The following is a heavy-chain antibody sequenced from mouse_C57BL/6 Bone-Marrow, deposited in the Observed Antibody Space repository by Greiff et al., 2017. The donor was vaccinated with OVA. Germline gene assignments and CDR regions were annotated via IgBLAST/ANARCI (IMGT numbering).Heavy chain of an antibody. CDR2: SNPGSGGT. CDR1: GYAFTNYL. J-gene: IGHJ2*01. Sequence: QLQESGAELLRPGTSVTVSCKASGYAFTNYLIEWVKQRPGQGLEWIGVSNPGSGGTTYNEKFKGKATLTADKSSSTAYMQLSSLTSEDSAVYFCARLRDYWGQGTTLTVSS. V-gene: IGHV1-54*01. CDR3: ARLRDY.